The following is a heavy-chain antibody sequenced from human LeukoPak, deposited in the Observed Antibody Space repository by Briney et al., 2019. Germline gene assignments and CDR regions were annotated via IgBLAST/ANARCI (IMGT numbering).Heavy chain of an antibody. V-gene: IGHV4-39*07. CDR2: IDYSGST. Sequence: SETLSLTCTVSTGSISSNNHYWGWIRQSQGKGLEWIGSIDYSGSTDYNPSLKSRVTISVDTSKTQFYLKLNSVTAADTAVYYCVRDRQHCSGGNCYSEDLPDSWGQGTLVIVSS. CDR3: VRDRQHCSGGNCYSEDLPDS. J-gene: IGHJ4*02. D-gene: IGHD2-15*01. CDR1: TGSISSNNHY.